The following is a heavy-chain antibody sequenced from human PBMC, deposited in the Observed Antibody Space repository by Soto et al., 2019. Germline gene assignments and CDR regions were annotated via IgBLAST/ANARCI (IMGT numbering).Heavy chain of an antibody. CDR1: GFAFSNCA. CDR2: IKTSGDTT. J-gene: IGHJ4*02. Sequence: QTGGSLRLSCAASGFAFSNCAMSWVRQAPGKGLEWVSTIKTSGDTTFYADPVRGRFTTSRDDSKNTLYLQMNSLRAEDTATYYCTKDVTGDIGADFWGQGTPVTVS. D-gene: IGHD2-21*02. V-gene: IGHV3-23*05. CDR3: TKDVTGDIGADF.